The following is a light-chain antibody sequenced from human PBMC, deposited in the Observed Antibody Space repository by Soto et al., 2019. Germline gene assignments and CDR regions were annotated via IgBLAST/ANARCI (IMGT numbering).Light chain of an antibody. CDR3: QQYHKWPLT. V-gene: IGKV3-15*01. CDR2: ITS. J-gene: IGKJ1*01. Sequence: EIVMTQSPATLSVSPGERAILSCRASQSVTSNLAWYQQKPGQVPRILIYITSTRATGIPARFIGSGSQTDFTLTISSLQSEDFAVSYSQQYHKWPLTFGQGTKVEIK. CDR1: QSVTSN.